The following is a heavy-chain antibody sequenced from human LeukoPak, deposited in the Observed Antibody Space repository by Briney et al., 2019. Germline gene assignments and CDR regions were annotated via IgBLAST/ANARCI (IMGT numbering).Heavy chain of an antibody. CDR1: GFTFSNYA. J-gene: IGHJ4*02. D-gene: IGHD2-15*01. CDR2: IYSGGST. Sequence: PGGSLRLSCAASGFTFSNYAMTWVRQAPGKGLEWVSVIYSGGSTYYADSVKGRFTISRDNSKNTLYLQMNSLRADDTAVYYCARGGGDYWGQGTLVTVSS. V-gene: IGHV3-53*01. CDR3: ARGGGDY.